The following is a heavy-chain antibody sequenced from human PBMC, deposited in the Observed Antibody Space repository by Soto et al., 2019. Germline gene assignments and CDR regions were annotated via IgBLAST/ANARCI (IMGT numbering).Heavy chain of an antibody. Sequence: SETLSLTCTVSGGSISSYYWSWIRQPPGKGLEWIGYIYYSGSTNYNPSLKSRVTISVDTSKNQFSLKLSSVTAADTAVYYCARFKGDYDVGFDYWGQGTLVTVSS. V-gene: IGHV4-59*01. CDR1: GGSISSYY. J-gene: IGHJ4*02. CDR2: IYYSGST. CDR3: ARFKGDYDVGFDY. D-gene: IGHD4-17*01.